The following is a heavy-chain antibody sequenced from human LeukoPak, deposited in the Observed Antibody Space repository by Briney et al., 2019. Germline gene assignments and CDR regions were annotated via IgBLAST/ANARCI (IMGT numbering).Heavy chain of an antibody. J-gene: IGHJ5*02. Sequence: ASVKVSCKASGGTFSSYAISWVRQAPGQGLEWMGRIIPIFGIANYAQKFQGRVTITADKPTSTAYMELSSLRSEDTAVYYCASGGTTVTLNWFDPWGQGTLVTVSS. CDR1: GGTFSSYA. V-gene: IGHV1-69*04. CDR2: IIPIFGIA. CDR3: ASGGTTVTLNWFDP. D-gene: IGHD4-17*01.